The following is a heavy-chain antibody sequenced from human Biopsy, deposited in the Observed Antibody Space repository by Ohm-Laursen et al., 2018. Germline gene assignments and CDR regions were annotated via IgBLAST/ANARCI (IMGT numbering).Heavy chain of an antibody. Sequence: TLSLTCTVFGGSFSGHYWIWIRQPPGKGLEWIGHISHTGYNSYKSSLKSRVTISLDTSRRHFFLRLTSLAAADTAVYYCARGSNEYGGLYFPHWGQGTLVTVSS. V-gene: IGHV4-59*11. CDR1: GGSFSGHY. D-gene: IGHD4-23*01. CDR3: ARGSNEYGGLYFPH. CDR2: ISHTGYN. J-gene: IGHJ1*01.